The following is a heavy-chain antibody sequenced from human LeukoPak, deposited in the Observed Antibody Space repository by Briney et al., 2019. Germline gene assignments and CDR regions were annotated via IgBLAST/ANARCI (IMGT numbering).Heavy chain of an antibody. CDR2: IYHSGST. V-gene: IGHV4-38-2*02. J-gene: IGHJ4*02. D-gene: IGHD3-22*01. Sequence: SETLSLTCTVSGYSISSGYYWGWIRQPPGKGLEWIGSIYHSGSTNYNPSLKSRVTISVDTSKNQFSLKLSSVTAADTAVYYCAISVYYDSSGYYFAGFDYWGQGTLVTVSS. CDR3: AISVYYDSSGYYFAGFDY. CDR1: GYSISSGYY.